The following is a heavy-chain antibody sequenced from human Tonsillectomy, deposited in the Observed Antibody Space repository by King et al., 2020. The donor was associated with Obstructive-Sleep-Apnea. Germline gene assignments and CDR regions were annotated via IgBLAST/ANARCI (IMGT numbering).Heavy chain of an antibody. CDR1: GFIFYSYT. V-gene: IGHV3-21*01. J-gene: IGHJ3*02. CDR3: VGTTIPTFDAFNI. Sequence: VQLVESGGGLVKPGGSLRLSCAASGFIFYSYTMAWVRQAPGKGLAWVSSISRDGSDRYYADSLKGRFTISRDNAKNSLYLQMHTLSAEDTAVHYCVGTTIPTFDAFNIWGQGTLVTVSS. CDR2: ISRDGSDR. D-gene: IGHD5-12*01.